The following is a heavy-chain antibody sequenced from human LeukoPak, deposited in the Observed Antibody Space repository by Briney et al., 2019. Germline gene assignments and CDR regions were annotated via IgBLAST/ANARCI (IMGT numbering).Heavy chain of an antibody. V-gene: IGHV3-23*01. CDR3: AKLARGAADPLRYFDY. J-gene: IGHJ4*02. CDR1: GIIFSKNA. CDR2: ISGSGGST. Sequence: PGGSLRLSCAASGIIFSKNAMSWVRQAPGKGLEWVSSISGSGGSTYYADSVKGRFTISRGTSKSTLYLQMNSLRAEDTAVYYCAKLARGAADPLRYFDYWGQGTLVTVSS. D-gene: IGHD6-13*01.